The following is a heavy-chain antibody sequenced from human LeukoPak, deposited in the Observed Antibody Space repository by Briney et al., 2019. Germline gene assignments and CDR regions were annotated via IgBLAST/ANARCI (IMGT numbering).Heavy chain of an antibody. CDR3: ATSGFSGDYEYYFDN. J-gene: IGHJ4*02. V-gene: IGHV3-74*03. CDR1: GFTFSRYW. Sequence: GGSLRLSCAASGFTFSRYWMHWVRQAPGKGLVWVSRINSDGISTKYADSVKGRFTISRDNAKNTLHLQMNSLRAEDTAVYYCATSGFSGDYEYYFDNWGQGTLVTVSS. CDR2: INSDGIST. D-gene: IGHD4-17*01.